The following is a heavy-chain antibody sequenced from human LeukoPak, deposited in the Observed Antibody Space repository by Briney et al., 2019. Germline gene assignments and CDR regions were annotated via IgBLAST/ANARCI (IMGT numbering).Heavy chain of an antibody. CDR2: INPNSGDA. CDR3: ARPNGDYYNWFDP. J-gene: IGHJ5*02. CDR1: GYTFTGYN. D-gene: IGHD4-17*01. Sequence: GASVMVSCKASGYTFTGYNIYWLRQAPGQGLEWMGWINPNSGDANYAERFQDRVTLTRDTSISTAYMELTNLRSDDTAVYYCARPNGDYYNWFDPWGQGTLVTVSS. V-gene: IGHV1-2*02.